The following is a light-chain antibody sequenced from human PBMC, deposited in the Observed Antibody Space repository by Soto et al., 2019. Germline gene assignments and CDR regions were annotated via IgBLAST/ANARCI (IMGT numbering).Light chain of an antibody. V-gene: IGKV1-39*01. CDR1: QNIGVY. CDR3: HQTAANPWT. J-gene: IGKJ1*01. CDR2: AAS. Sequence: DIPMTQSPSSLSASVGDRVTITCRASQNIGVYLNWYQKKPGKAPKLLIHAASSLHSGVPSTFSGSGSGTDFALTISSLHPEDFATYYCHQTAANPWTFAQGTKVEIK.